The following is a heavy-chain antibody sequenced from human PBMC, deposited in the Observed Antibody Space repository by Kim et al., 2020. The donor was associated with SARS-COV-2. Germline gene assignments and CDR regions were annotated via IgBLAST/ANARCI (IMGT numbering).Heavy chain of an antibody. CDR1: GFTFSSYG. J-gene: IGHJ4*02. D-gene: IGHD3-22*01. CDR3: ARDGGYYYDSSGYSDY. CDR2: IRYDGSNK. Sequence: GGSLRLSCAASGFTFSSYGMHWVRQAPGKGLEWVAVIRYDGSNKYYADSVKGRFTISRDNSKNTLYLQMNSLRAEDTAVYYCARDGGYYYDSSGYSDYWGQGTLVTVSP. V-gene: IGHV3-33*08.